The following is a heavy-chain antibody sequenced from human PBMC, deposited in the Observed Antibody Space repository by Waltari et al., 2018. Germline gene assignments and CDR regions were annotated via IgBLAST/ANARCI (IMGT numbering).Heavy chain of an antibody. CDR3: ARCTYDIFFPSAFDI. D-gene: IGHD3-9*01. J-gene: IGHJ3*02. Sequence: QVQLQQWGAGLLKPSETLSLTCAVYGGSFSGYYWSWIRQPPGKGLEWIGEINHIGSTNSNPALKSRGTISVDTSKNQFSLKLSSVTAADTAVYYCARCTYDIFFPSAFDIWGQGTMVTVSS. CDR1: GGSFSGYY. CDR2: INHIGST. V-gene: IGHV4-34*01.